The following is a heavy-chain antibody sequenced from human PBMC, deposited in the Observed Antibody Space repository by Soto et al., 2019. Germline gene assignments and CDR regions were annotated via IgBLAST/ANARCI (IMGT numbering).Heavy chain of an antibody. D-gene: IGHD6-13*01. J-gene: IGHJ6*02. CDR2: IDASGNT. Sequence: CTVSGGSISRCGYYWIWIRQPAGKGLEWIGRIDASGNTNYNPSLNSRVTMSIDTSKKQFSLKLTSVTAADTAIYYCARYSNNWFQTEGMDVWGQGTTVTVSS. V-gene: IGHV4-61*02. CDR1: GGSISRCGYY. CDR3: ARYSNNWFQTEGMDV.